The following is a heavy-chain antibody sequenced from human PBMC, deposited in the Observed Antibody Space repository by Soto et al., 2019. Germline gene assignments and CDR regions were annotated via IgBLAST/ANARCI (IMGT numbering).Heavy chain of an antibody. CDR3: ARDHVYSSSWRDYYYYYGMDV. CDR2: TYYRSKWYN. V-gene: IGHV6-1*01. J-gene: IGHJ6*02. D-gene: IGHD6-13*01. CDR1: GDRVSSNRAA. Sequence: PSPTVSLICAISGDRVSSNRAAWNWIRQSPSRGLEWLGRTYYRSKWYNDYAVSVKSRIPINPDTSKNQFSLQLNSVTPEDTAVYYSARDHVYSSSWRDYYYYYGMDVWGQGTTVTVSS.